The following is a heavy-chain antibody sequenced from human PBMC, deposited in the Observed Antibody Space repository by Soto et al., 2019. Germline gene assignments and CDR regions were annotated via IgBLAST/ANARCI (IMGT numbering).Heavy chain of an antibody. CDR1: GYTFTSYG. D-gene: IGHD4-4*01. Sequence: ASVKVSCKASGYTFTSYGSSWVRRAPGQGLEWMGRINPKSDDTNYAQKFQGRVTMTRDTSIDTAYLELTGLTSDDTATYYCARKHSLDYIRWGLDPWGQGTLVTVSS. CDR2: INPKSDDT. V-gene: IGHV1-2*02. J-gene: IGHJ5*02. CDR3: ARKHSLDYIRWGLDP.